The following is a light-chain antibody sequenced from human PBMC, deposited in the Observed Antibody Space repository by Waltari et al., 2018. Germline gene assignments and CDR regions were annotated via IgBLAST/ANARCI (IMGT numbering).Light chain of an antibody. J-gene: IGLJ3*02. CDR1: ALPKQY. V-gene: IGLV3-25*03. CDR2: KDS. CDR3: QAADINGLSWV. Sequence: SSELTQPPSVSVSPGQTARITCLGDALPKQYANWYQQKSGQAPVQIIYKDSERPSEIPERFSGSTSGTTVTLTISGVQAQDEADYYCQAADINGLSWVFGGGTKLTVL.